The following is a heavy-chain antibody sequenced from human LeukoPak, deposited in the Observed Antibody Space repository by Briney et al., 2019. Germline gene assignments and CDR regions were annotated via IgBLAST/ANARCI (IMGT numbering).Heavy chain of an antibody. CDR3: ARDRGQYYDF. CDR1: GGTFSSYA. CDR2: IIPIFGTA. D-gene: IGHD3-3*01. J-gene: IGHJ4*02. V-gene: IGHV1-69*05. Sequence: SVKVSCKASGGTFSSYAISWVRQAPGQGLEWMGGIIPIFGTANYAQKFQGRVTITTDESTSTPYMELSSLRSEDTAVYYCARDRGQYYDFWAQGTLVTVSS.